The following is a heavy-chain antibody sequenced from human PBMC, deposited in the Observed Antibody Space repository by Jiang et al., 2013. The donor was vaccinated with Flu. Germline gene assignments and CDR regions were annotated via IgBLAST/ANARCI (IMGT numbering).Heavy chain of an antibody. D-gene: IGHD5-12*01. CDR2: IIPIFGTT. CDR1: GDTFSYS. J-gene: IGHJ4*02. CDR3: ARGRATGEYDFDY. Sequence: GAEVKKPGSSVKVSCKVSGDTFSYSISWVRQAPGQGLEWMGGIIPIFGTTNYAQKFQARVTITADESTSTAYMELSSLRSDDTAVYYCARGRATGEYDFDYWGQGTWSPSPQ. V-gene: IGHV1-69*01.